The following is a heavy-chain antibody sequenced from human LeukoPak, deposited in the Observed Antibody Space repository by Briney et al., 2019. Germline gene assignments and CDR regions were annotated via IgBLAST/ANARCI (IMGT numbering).Heavy chain of an antibody. CDR2: IKQDGSEK. CDR1: GFTFSSYA. V-gene: IGHV3-7*01. D-gene: IGHD7-27*01. J-gene: IGHJ4*02. CDR3: ARDKMTGDSYFDY. Sequence: GRSLRLSCAASGFTFSSYAMHWVRQAPGKGLEWVAHIKQDGSEKNYVDSVKGRFTISRDNAKNSQLLQMDGLRAEDAAVYYCARDKMTGDSYFDYWGQGTLVTVSS.